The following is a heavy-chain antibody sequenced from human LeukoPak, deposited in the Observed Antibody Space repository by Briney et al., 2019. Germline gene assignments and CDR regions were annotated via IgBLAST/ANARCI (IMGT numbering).Heavy chain of an antibody. CDR1: GFTFSTYV. CDR2: ISGSGDNT. CDR3: AKGSGYDTDFDY. Sequence: GGSLRLSCAASGFTFSTYVMSWVRQAPGKGLEWVSGISGSGDNTYSADSVKGRFTISRDNSKTTLHLQMNSLRAEDTAVYYCAKGSGYDTDFDYWGQGTLATDSS. V-gene: IGHV3-23*01. J-gene: IGHJ4*02. D-gene: IGHD3-9*01.